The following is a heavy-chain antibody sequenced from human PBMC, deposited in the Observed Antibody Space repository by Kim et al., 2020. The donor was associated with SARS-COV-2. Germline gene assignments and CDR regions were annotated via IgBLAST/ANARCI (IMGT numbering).Heavy chain of an antibody. CDR1: GFTFSSYA. J-gene: IGHJ4*02. Sequence: GGSLRLSCAASGFTFSSYAMSWVRQAPGKGLDWVSAISGSGGSTYYADSVKGRFTISRDNTKNTLYLQMNSLRAEDTAVYYCAKDRPPYYYGSGIDYWGQGTLVTVSS. CDR2: ISGSGGST. V-gene: IGHV3-23*01. CDR3: AKDRPPYYYGSGIDY. D-gene: IGHD3-10*01.